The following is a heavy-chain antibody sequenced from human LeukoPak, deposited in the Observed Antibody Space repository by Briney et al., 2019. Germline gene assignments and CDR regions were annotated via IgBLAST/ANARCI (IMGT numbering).Heavy chain of an antibody. Sequence: GASVKVSCKASGYTFTSYDINWVRQATGQGLEWMGWMNPNSGKSGYAQKFQGRVTMTRNTSISTAYMELSSLRSEDTAVYYCARAVVTADSDAFDIWGQGTMVTVSS. D-gene: IGHD2-21*02. CDR2: MNPNSGKS. V-gene: IGHV1-8*01. CDR1: GYTFTSYD. J-gene: IGHJ3*02. CDR3: ARAVVTADSDAFDI.